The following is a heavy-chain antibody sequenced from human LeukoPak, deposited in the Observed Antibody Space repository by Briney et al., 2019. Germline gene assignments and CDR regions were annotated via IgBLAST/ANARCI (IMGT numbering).Heavy chain of an antibody. V-gene: IGHV4-59*11. CDR1: GGSINSHS. CDR2: IYYTGRA. CDR3: AREPAEANFWGGSPTPGWFDP. D-gene: IGHD3-3*01. J-gene: IGHJ5*02. Sequence: SETLSLTCTVSGGSINSHSWGWIRQAPGKGLEWIAHIYYTGRANYNSSLRTRVTISLDTAKNQFSLKLTSVTAADTAVYYCAREPAEANFWGGSPTPGWFDPWGQGTLVTVSS.